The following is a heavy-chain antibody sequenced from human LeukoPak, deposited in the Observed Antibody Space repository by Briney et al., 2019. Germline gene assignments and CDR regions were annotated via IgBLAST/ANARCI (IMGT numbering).Heavy chain of an antibody. J-gene: IGHJ6*02. CDR1: GFTFSGYA. CDR2: ISGGGGRK. V-gene: IGHV3-23*01. CDR3: ARKLRRVRGEGVFYYYYGMDV. D-gene: IGHD3-10*01. Sequence: PGGSLRLSCAVPGFTFSGYAMSWVRQAPGKGLEWVSEISGGGGRKYYAASVKGGFTISRANSKNTLYLQMTSLSAEDTAVYYCARKLRRVRGEGVFYYYYGMDVWGQGTTVTVSS.